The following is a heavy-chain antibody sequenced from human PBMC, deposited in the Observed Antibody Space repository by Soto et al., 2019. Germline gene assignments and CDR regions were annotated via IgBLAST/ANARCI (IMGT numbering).Heavy chain of an antibody. J-gene: IGHJ4*02. Sequence: LVKVSCKASGGTFSSYAISWVRQAPGQGLEWMGGIIPIFGTANYAQKFQGRVTITADESTSTAYMELSSLRSEDTAVYYCARGPIRITMVRGVITHFDYWGQGTLVTVSS. D-gene: IGHD3-10*01. CDR1: GGTFSSYA. V-gene: IGHV1-69*13. CDR3: ARGPIRITMVRGVITHFDY. CDR2: IIPIFGTA.